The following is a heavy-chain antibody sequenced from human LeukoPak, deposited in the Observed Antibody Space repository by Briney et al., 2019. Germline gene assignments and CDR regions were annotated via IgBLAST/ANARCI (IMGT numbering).Heavy chain of an antibody. CDR2: ISSSSSYI. J-gene: IGHJ4*02. CDR3: ARVTMVRGVNYFDY. D-gene: IGHD3-10*01. V-gene: IGHV3-21*01. CDR1: GFSFSNYG. Sequence: PGGSLRLSCVASGFSFSNYGMTWVRQAPGKGLEWVSSISSSSSYIYYADSVKGRFTISRDNAKNSLYLQMNSLRAEDTAVYYCARVTMVRGVNYFDYWGQGTLVTVSS.